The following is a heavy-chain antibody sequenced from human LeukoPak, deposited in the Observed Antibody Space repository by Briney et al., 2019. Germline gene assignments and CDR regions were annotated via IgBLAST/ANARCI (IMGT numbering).Heavy chain of an antibody. Sequence: SETLSLICTVSGGSISSGDYYWSWIRQPPGKGLEWIGYTYYSGSTYYNPSLKSRVTISVDTSKNQFSLKLSSVTAADTAVYYCARVRSAYCGGDCHHIDYWGQGTLVTVSS. J-gene: IGHJ4*02. D-gene: IGHD2-21*02. CDR2: TYYSGST. CDR3: ARVRSAYCGGDCHHIDY. CDR1: GGSISSGDYY. V-gene: IGHV4-30-4*01.